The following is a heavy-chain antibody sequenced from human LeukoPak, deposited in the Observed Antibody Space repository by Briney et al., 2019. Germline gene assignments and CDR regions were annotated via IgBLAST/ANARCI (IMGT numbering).Heavy chain of an antibody. CDR2: FDPEDGET. Sequence: ASVNVSCKVSGYTLTELSMHWVRPAPGKGLEWMGGFDPEDGETIYAQKFQGRVTMTEDTSTDTAYMELSSLRSEDTAVYYCATAMIVGATMRATTNDYWGQGTLVTVSS. CDR3: ATAMIVGATMRATTNDY. V-gene: IGHV1-24*01. D-gene: IGHD1-26*01. CDR1: GYTLTELS. J-gene: IGHJ4*02.